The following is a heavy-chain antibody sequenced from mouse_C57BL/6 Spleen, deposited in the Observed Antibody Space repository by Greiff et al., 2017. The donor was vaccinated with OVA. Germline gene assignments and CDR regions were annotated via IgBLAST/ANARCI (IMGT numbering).Heavy chain of an antibody. V-gene: IGHV1-82*01. CDR1: GYAFSSSW. CDR2: IYPGDGDT. CDR3: ARENGYDVLAY. D-gene: IGHD2-2*01. Sequence: QVQLKQSGPELVKPGASVKISCKASGYAFSSSWMNWVKQRPGKGLEWIGRIYPGDGDTNYNGKFKGKATLTADKSSSTAYMQLSSLTSEDSAVYFCARENGYDVLAYWGQGTLVTVSA. J-gene: IGHJ3*01.